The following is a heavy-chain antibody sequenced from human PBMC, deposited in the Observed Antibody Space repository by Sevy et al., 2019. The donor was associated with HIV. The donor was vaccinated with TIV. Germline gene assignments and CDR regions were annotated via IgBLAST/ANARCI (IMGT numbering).Heavy chain of an antibody. Sequence: GGSLRLSCAASGFTFSSYGMHWVRQAPGKGLEWVAFIRYDGSNKYYADSVKGRFPISSDNSKNTLYLKMNSLRAEDTAVYYCAKGPSPMITFGGVADYWGQGTLVTVSS. J-gene: IGHJ4*02. D-gene: IGHD3-16*01. V-gene: IGHV3-30*02. CDR2: IRYDGSNK. CDR1: GFTFSSYG. CDR3: AKGPSPMITFGGVADY.